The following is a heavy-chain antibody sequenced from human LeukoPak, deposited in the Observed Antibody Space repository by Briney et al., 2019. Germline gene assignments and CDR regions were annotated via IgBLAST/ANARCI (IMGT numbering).Heavy chain of an antibody. V-gene: IGHV4-34*01. CDR2: INHSGST. J-gene: IGHJ6*02. CDR3: ARGPPAKPGTGYYYGMDV. D-gene: IGHD2-2*01. Sequence: SETLSLTCAVYGGSLSGYYWSWIRQPPGKGLEWIGEINHSGSTNYNPSLKSRVTISVDMSKNQFSLKLSSVTAADTAVYYCARGPPAKPGTGYYYGMDVWGQGTTVTVSS. CDR1: GGSLSGYY.